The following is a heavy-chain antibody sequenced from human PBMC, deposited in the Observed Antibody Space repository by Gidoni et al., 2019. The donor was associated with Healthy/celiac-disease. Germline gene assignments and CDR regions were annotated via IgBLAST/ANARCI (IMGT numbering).Heavy chain of an antibody. CDR1: GFTFSSYA. CDR3: VKGDCSSTSCYYAFDI. V-gene: IGHV3-64D*06. Sequence: EVQLVESGGGLVQPGGSLRLSCSASGFTFSSYAMHWVRQAPGKGLEYVSAISSNGGSTYYADSVKGRFTISRDNSKNTLYLQMSSLRAEDTAVYYCVKGDCSSTSCYYAFDIWGQGTMVTVSS. D-gene: IGHD2-2*01. CDR2: ISSNGGST. J-gene: IGHJ3*02.